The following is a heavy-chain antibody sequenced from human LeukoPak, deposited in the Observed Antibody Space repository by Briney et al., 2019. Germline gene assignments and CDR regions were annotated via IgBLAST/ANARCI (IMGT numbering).Heavy chain of an antibody. Sequence: ASVKVSCKASGYTFTSYGISWVRQAPGQGLEWMGWIIAYTGYTNYAQNFQGRVTMTTDTSTSTAYMELRSLRFDDTAVYYCARAFGGDPGYYYYMDVWGKGTTVTVSS. V-gene: IGHV1-18*01. CDR3: ARAFGGDPGYYYYMDV. CDR1: GYTFTSYG. CDR2: IIAYTGYT. D-gene: IGHD3-10*01. J-gene: IGHJ6*03.